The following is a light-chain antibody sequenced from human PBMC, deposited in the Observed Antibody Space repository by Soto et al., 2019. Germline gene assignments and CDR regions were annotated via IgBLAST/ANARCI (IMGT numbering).Light chain of an antibody. Sequence: DIQMTQSPSTLSASVGDRVTITCRASQSISSWLAWYQQKPGKAPRLLINAASNLQSGVPSRFSGSRSGPDFTLTISSLQPEDFATYYCQQSYSSPPTFGQGTKVDIK. CDR2: AAS. V-gene: IGKV1-39*01. CDR3: QQSYSSPPT. J-gene: IGKJ1*01. CDR1: QSISSW.